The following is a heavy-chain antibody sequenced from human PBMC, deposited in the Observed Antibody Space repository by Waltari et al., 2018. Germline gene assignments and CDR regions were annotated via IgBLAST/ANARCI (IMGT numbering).Heavy chain of an antibody. V-gene: IGHV1-24*01. Sequence: QVQLVQSGAEVKKPGASVKVSCKVSGYTLTELSMHWVRQAPGKGLEWMGGFDPEEGETIYEQKFQGRVTMTEETSTDTAYMELSSLRSEDTAVYYCATEPTGPYGMDVWGQGTTVTVSS. J-gene: IGHJ6*02. D-gene: IGHD3-10*01. CDR1: GYTLTELS. CDR2: FDPEEGET. CDR3: ATEPTGPYGMDV.